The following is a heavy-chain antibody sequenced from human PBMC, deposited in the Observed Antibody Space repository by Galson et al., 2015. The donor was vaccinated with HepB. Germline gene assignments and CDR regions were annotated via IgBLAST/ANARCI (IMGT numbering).Heavy chain of an antibody. J-gene: IGHJ4*02. D-gene: IGHD2-2*02. Sequence: SLRLSCAASGFTFSSYAMHWVRQAPGKGLEWVAVISYDGSNKYYADSVKGRFTTSRDNSKNTLYLQMNSLRAEDTAVYYCAKESGKDIVVVPAAIPHGIDYWGQGTLVTVSS. CDR2: ISYDGSNK. CDR1: GFTFSSYA. CDR3: AKESGKDIVVVPAAIPHGIDY. V-gene: IGHV3-30-3*01.